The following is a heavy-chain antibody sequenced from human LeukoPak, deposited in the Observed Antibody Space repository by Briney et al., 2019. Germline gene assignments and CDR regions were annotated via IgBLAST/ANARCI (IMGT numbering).Heavy chain of an antibody. Sequence: GASVKVSCKASGGTFSSYAISWVRQAPGQGLEWMGRIIPIFGTANYAQKFQGRVTITTDESTSTAYVELSSLRSEDTAVYYCARDRDSSSWYAQFGYWGQGTLVTVSS. V-gene: IGHV1-69*05. J-gene: IGHJ4*02. CDR2: IIPIFGTA. D-gene: IGHD6-13*01. CDR1: GGTFSSYA. CDR3: ARDRDSSSWYAQFGY.